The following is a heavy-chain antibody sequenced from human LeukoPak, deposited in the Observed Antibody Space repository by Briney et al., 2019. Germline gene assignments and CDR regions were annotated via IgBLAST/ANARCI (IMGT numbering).Heavy chain of an antibody. Sequence: SETLSLTCTVSGGSISSYCWNWIRQSPGKRLEWIGYIYYNGNRAYNPSLKSRVSISVDTSKNQFSLKLSSVIAADTAVYYCARGGLPSNNWQLGYWGQGSLVTVSS. CDR3: ARGGLPSNNWQLGY. CDR1: GGSISSYC. CDR2: IYYNGNR. J-gene: IGHJ4*02. D-gene: IGHD1-1*01. V-gene: IGHV4-59*01.